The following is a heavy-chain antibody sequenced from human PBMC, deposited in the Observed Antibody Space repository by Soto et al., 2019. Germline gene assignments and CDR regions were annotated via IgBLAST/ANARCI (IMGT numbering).Heavy chain of an antibody. Sequence: KPSETLSLTCTVSGGSISSYYWSWIRQPPGKGLEWIGYIYYSGSTNYNPSLKSRVTISVDTSKNQFSLKLSSVTAADTAVYYCARSRGTRDYATSYYYYGMDVWGQGTTVTVSS. J-gene: IGHJ6*02. CDR1: GGSISSYY. CDR3: ARSRGTRDYATSYYYYGMDV. CDR2: IYYSGST. V-gene: IGHV4-59*01. D-gene: IGHD4-17*01.